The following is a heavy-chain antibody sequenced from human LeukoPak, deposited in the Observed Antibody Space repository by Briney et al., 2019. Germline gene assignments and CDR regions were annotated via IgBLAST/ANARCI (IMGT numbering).Heavy chain of an antibody. D-gene: IGHD6-13*01. Sequence: SQTLSLTCAISGDSVSSNSAAWNWIRQSPSRGLEWLGRTYYRSKWYNDYAVSVKSRITINPDTSKNQFSLQLNSVTPEDTAVYYCAGDTGTGRIAAAGAFDYWGQGTLVTVSS. CDR3: AGDTGTGRIAAAGAFDY. CDR2: TYYRSKWYN. V-gene: IGHV6-1*01. J-gene: IGHJ4*02. CDR1: GDSVSSNSAA.